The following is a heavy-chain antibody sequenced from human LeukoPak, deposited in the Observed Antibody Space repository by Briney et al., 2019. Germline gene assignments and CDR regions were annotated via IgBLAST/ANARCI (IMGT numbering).Heavy chain of an antibody. D-gene: IGHD4-17*01. CDR1: GYTFTGYY. CDR3: ASASDYGDYKGYFDY. Sequence: ASVKVSCKASGYTFTGYYMHWVRQAPGQGLEWMGWINPNSGGTNYAQKFQGRVTMTRDTSISTAYMELSRLRSDDTAVYYCASASDYGDYKGYFDYWGQGTLVTVSS. CDR2: INPNSGGT. V-gene: IGHV1-2*02. J-gene: IGHJ4*02.